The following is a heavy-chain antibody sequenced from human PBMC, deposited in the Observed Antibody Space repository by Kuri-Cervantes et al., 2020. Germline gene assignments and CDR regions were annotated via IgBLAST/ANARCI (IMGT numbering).Heavy chain of an antibody. J-gene: IGHJ6*03. CDR2: IYYSGST. CDR3: ARVQASYYYYYYMDV. CDR1: GGSISSYY. Sequence: SETLSLTCTVSGGSISSYYWSWIRQPPGKGLEWNGYIYYSGSTNYNPSLKSRATISVDTSKNQFSLKLSSVTAADTAVYYCARVQASYYYYYYMDVWGKGTTVTVSS. D-gene: IGHD4-11*01. V-gene: IGHV4-59*01.